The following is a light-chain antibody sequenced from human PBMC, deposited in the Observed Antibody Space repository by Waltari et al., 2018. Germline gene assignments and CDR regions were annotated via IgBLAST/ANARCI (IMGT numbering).Light chain of an antibody. CDR1: RSDVGGSNF. V-gene: IGLV2-23*02. Sequence: QSALTQPASVSGSPGQSITITCPGSRSDVGGSNFVSWYQHHPGHAPRLLIYEVNERPSGIPSRFSGSKSGNTASLTISGLQIEDEADYYCCSYGGVNTLGVLFGGGSKLTV. CDR3: CSYGGVNTLGVL. J-gene: IGLJ2*01. CDR2: EVN.